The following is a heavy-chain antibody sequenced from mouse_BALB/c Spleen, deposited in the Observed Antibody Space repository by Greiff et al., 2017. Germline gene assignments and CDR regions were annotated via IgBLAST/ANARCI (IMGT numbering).Heavy chain of an antibody. CDR3: ANYAMDY. Sequence: VKLVESGPGLVAPSQSLSITCTFSGFSLTSYGVHWVRQPPGKGLEWLGVIWAGGSTNYNSALMSRLSISKDNSKSQVFLKMNSLQTDDTAMYYCANYAMDYWGQGTSVTVSS. J-gene: IGHJ4*01. CDR1: GFSLTSYG. CDR2: IWAGGST. V-gene: IGHV2-9*02.